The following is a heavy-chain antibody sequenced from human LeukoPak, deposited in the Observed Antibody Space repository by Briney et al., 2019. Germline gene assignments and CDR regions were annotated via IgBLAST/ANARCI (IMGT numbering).Heavy chain of an antibody. CDR2: ISGSGGST. CDR3: AKLHSGLYLEGYFDY. CDR1: GFTFSSYA. J-gene: IGHJ4*02. V-gene: IGHV3-23*01. D-gene: IGHD6-19*01. Sequence: PGASLRLSCAASGFTFSSYAMSWVRQAPGKGLEWVSAISGSGGSTYYADSVKGRFTISRDNSKNTLYLQMNSLRAEDTAVYYCAKLHSGLYLEGYFDYWGQGTLVTGSS.